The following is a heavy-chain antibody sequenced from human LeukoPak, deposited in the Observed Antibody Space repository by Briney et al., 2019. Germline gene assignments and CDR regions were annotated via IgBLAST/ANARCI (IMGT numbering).Heavy chain of an antibody. V-gene: IGHV4-38-2*02. CDR1: GYSISSGYY. J-gene: IGHJ5*02. Sequence: SETLSLTCTVSGYSISSGYYWGWIRQPPGKGLEWIGSIYHSGGTYYNPSLKSRVTISVDTSKNQFSLKLSSVTAADTAVYYCARVPGYCSSTSYYTAGGGNWFDPWGQGTLVTVSS. D-gene: IGHD2-2*02. CDR3: ARVPGYCSSTSYYTAGGGNWFDP. CDR2: IYHSGGT.